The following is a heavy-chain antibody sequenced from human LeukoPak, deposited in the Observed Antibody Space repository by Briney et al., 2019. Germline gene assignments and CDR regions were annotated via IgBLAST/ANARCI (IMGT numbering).Heavy chain of an antibody. J-gene: IGHJ4*02. CDR2: IIPIFGTA. V-gene: IGHV1-69*13. CDR3: ARDRSGYFGY. D-gene: IGHD3-3*01. Sequence: AASVKVSCKASGGTFSSYAISWVRQAPGQGLEWMGGIIPIFGTANYAQKFQGRVTITADESTSTAYMELSSLRSEDTAVYYCARDRSGYFGYWGQGTLVTVSS. CDR1: GGTFSSYA.